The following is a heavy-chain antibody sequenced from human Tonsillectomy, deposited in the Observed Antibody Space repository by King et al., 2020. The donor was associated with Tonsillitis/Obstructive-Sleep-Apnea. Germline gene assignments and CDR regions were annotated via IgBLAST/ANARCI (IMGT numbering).Heavy chain of an antibody. D-gene: IGHD3-22*01. CDR3: ARDEESARYVSSGYYWYFDL. CDR2: ISSSGSTI. Sequence: VQLVESGGGLVQPGGSLRLSCAASGFTFSSYEMNWVRQAPGKGLEWVSYISSSGSTIYYADSVKGRFTIYRDNAKNSLYLQMNSLRAEDTAVYYCARDEESARYVSSGYYWYFDLWGRGTLVTVSS. J-gene: IGHJ2*01. V-gene: IGHV3-48*03. CDR1: GFTFSSYE.